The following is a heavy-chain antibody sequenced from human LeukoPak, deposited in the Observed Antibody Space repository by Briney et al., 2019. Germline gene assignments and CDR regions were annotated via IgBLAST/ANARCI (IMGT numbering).Heavy chain of an antibody. CDR1: GGTFSSYA. J-gene: IGHJ4*02. CDR3: ARDSNWELLFDY. Sequence: SVKVSCKASGGTFSSYAISWVRQAPGQGLEWMGRIIPILGIANYAQKFQGRVTITADKSTSTAYMELSSLRSEDTAVYYCARDSNWELLFDYWGQGTLVTVSS. CDR2: IIPILGIA. V-gene: IGHV1-69*04. D-gene: IGHD1-26*01.